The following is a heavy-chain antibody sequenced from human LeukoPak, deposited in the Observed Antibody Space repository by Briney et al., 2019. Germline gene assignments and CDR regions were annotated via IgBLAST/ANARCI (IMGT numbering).Heavy chain of an antibody. V-gene: IGHV4-59*08. CDR2: IYYSGST. Sequence: SETLSLTCTVSGGSISSYYWSWIRQPPGKGLEWIGYIYYSGSTNYNPSLKSRVTISVDTSKNQFSLKLSSVTAADTAVYYCARQVYNGDYSWADAFDIWGQGTMVTVSS. CDR1: GGSISSYY. CDR3: ARQVYNGDYSWADAFDI. D-gene: IGHD4-17*01. J-gene: IGHJ3*02.